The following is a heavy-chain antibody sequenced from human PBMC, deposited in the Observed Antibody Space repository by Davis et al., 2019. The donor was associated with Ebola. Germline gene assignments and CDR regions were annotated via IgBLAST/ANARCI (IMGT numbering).Heavy chain of an antibody. CDR1: GFTFSSYA. V-gene: IGHV3-23*01. Sequence: GESLKISCAASGFTFSSYAMTWVRQAPGKGLEWVSALNDNGRDTYYPDSVKGRFTISRDNSKNTLYLQMNSLRAEDTALYYCAKATLPLGAFDIWGQGTMLTVSS. D-gene: IGHD2-15*01. J-gene: IGHJ3*02. CDR3: AKATLPLGAFDI. CDR2: LNDNGRDT.